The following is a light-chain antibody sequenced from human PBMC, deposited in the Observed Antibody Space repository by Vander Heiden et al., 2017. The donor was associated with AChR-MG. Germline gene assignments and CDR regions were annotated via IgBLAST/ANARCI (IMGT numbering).Light chain of an antibody. V-gene: IGKV3-11*01. J-gene: IGKJ2*01. CDR1: QSVSSY. CDR3: QQRDNWPPMYT. Sequence: EIVLTQSPASLSLSPRERATLSCRASQSVSSYLAWYQQKPGQAPRLLIYDASNRATGIPGRFSGRGSGTDFTLTISSLEPEDCAVYYCQQRDNWPPMYTFGQGTKLEIK. CDR2: DAS.